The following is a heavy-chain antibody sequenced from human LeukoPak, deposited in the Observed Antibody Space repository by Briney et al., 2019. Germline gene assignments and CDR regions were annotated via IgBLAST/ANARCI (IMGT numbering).Heavy chain of an antibody. V-gene: IGHV4-61*01. D-gene: IGHD5-24*01. Sequence: SETLSLTCSVSGYSISSGNYWGWIRQPPGKGLEWIGYIYYSGSTNYNPSLKSRVTISVDTSKNQFSLKLSSVTAADTAVYYCARQRDGYGMDVWGQGTTVTVSS. CDR1: GYSISSGNY. CDR2: IYYSGST. J-gene: IGHJ6*02. CDR3: ARQRDGYGMDV.